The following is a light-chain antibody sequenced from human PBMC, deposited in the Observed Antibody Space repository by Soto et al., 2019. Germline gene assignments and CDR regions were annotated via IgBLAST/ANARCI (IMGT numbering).Light chain of an antibody. CDR2: EVR. Sequence: QSALTQPASVSGSPGQSITISCTGTSSDVAADKYVSWYQQHPGKVPKLIISEVRDRPSGVSNRFSGSKSGNTASLSISGLQAEDEAEYYCSSYTNTNTVISGGGTKRPVL. CDR1: SSDVAADKY. V-gene: IGLV2-14*01. CDR3: SSYTNTNTVI. J-gene: IGLJ2*01.